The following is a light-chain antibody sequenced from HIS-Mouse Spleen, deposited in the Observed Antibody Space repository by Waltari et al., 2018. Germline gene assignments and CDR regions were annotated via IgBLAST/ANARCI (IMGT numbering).Light chain of an antibody. CDR1: QSVLYSSNNKTY. V-gene: IGKV4-1*01. J-gene: IGKJ2*01. Sequence: DIVMTQSPDSLAVSLGERSTINCKSSQSVLYSSNNKTYLAWYQQKPGQPPKLLIYWASTRESRVPDRFSGSGSGTDFTLTISSLQAEDVAVYYCQQYYSTPYTFGQGTKLEIK. CDR2: WAS. CDR3: QQYYSTPYT.